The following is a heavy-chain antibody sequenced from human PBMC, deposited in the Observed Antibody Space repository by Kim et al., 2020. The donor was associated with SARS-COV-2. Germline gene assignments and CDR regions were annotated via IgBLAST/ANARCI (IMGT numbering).Heavy chain of an antibody. CDR3: ARDYGYSYGYRWFDP. V-gene: IGHV3-66*02. CDR2: IYSGGST. D-gene: IGHD5-18*01. J-gene: IGHJ5*02. CDR1: GFTVSSNY. Sequence: GGSLRLSCAASGFTVSSNYMSWVRQAPGKGLEWVSVIYSGGSTYYADSVKGRFTISRDNSKNTLYLQMNSLRAEDTAVYYCARDYGYSYGYRWFDPWGQGTLVTVSS.